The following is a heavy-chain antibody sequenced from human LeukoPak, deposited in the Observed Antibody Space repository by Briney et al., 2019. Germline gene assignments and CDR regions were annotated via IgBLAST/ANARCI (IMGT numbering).Heavy chain of an antibody. V-gene: IGHV3-33*01. J-gene: IGHJ3*02. Sequence: GGSLRLSCAASGFTFSAYGMHWVRQAPGKGLEWVAVIWRDGSNENYPDSVKVRFTISRDNSKNTLFLQMNSLRTEDTAVYYCARDFGARPFDIWGQGTMVTVSS. D-gene: IGHD3-10*01. CDR2: IWRDGSNE. CDR1: GFTFSAYG. CDR3: ARDFGARPFDI.